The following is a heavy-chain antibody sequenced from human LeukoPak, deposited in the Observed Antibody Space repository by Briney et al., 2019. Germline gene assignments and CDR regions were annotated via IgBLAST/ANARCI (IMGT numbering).Heavy chain of an antibody. J-gene: IGHJ4*02. Sequence: GGSLRLSCAASGFTVSSNYMSWVRQAPGKGLEWVSVIYSGGSTYYADSVKGRFTISRDNSKNTLYLQMNSLRAEDTAVYYCARDVDSSGGFDYWGQGTLVTVSS. D-gene: IGHD6-25*01. V-gene: IGHV3-53*01. CDR2: IYSGGST. CDR3: ARDVDSSGGFDY. CDR1: GFTVSSNY.